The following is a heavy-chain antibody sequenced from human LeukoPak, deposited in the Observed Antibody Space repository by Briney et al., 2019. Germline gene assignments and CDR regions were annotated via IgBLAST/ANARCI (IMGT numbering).Heavy chain of an antibody. CDR2: IKQDGSEK. CDR3: ARPPDSGSYHYYFDY. V-gene: IGHV3-7*01. CDR1: GFTFSSYW. D-gene: IGHD1-26*01. J-gene: IGHJ4*02. Sequence: GGSLRLSCAASGFTFSSYWMSWVRQAPGKGLEWVANIKQDGSEKYYVDSVKGRFTISRDNAKNSLYLQMNSLRVEDTAVYYCARPPDSGSYHYYFDYWGQGTLVTVSS.